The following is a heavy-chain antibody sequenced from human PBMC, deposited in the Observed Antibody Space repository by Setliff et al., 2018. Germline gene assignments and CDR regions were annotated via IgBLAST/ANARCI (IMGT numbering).Heavy chain of an antibody. CDR2: VYDSGTT. V-gene: IGHV4-39*01. Sequence: SETLSLTCTVPGGSISSISYYWGWIRQPPGKGLEWIGTVYDSGTTYYNPSLKSRVTIFVDTSKNQFSLNLNSVTAADTGVYYCARYRGNYYDSSGYYSGDAFDIWGQGTMVTVSS. D-gene: IGHD3-22*01. J-gene: IGHJ3*02. CDR1: GGSISSISYY. CDR3: ARYRGNYYDSSGYYSGDAFDI.